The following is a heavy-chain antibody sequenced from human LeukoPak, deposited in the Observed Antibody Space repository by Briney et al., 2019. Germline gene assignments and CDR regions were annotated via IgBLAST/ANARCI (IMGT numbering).Heavy chain of an antibody. CDR3: ASSYYFDY. CDR2: IYYSGST. Sequence: KPSETLSITCTVSGGSISSSHWSWIRQPPGKGLEWIGYIYYSGSTNYNPSLRSRVTISVDTSKNQFSLKLSSVTAADTAVYYCASSYYFDYWGQGTLVTVSS. J-gene: IGHJ4*02. V-gene: IGHV4-59*01. CDR1: GGSISSSH.